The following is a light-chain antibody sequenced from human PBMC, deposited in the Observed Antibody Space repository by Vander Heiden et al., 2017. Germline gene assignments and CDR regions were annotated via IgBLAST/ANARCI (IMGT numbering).Light chain of an antibody. CDR3: QQSDSTPHS. J-gene: IGKJ1*01. CDR2: VAS. Sequence: DIQMTQSPSSLSASVGDRVTITCRASQSISNYLNWYQQKTGKAPKVLIYVASSLQSGAPSRFSGSGSGTDFTLTISRLQPEDFATYYCQQSDSTPHSFGQGTKVEIK. V-gene: IGKV1-39*01. CDR1: QSISNY.